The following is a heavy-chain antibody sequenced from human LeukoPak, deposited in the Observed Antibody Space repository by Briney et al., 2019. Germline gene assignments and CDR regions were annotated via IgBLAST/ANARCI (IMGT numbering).Heavy chain of an antibody. J-gene: IGHJ4*02. V-gene: IGHV3-23*01. Sequence: GGPLRLSCAASGFTFSSYAMSWVRQAPGKGLEWVSAISGSGGSTYYADSVKGRFTISRDNSKNTLYLQMNSLRAEDTAVYYCAKDYRSAAAQIRNFDYWGQGTLVTVSS. CDR1: GFTFSSYA. D-gene: IGHD6-13*01. CDR3: AKDYRSAAAQIRNFDY. CDR2: ISGSGGST.